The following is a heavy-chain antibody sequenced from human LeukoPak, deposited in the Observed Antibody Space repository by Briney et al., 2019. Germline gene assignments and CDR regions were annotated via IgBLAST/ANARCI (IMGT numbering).Heavy chain of an antibody. CDR3: ARVPPPYCSSTSCYRDAFDI. CDR2: MYYGGST. D-gene: IGHD2-2*01. J-gene: IGHJ3*02. Sequence: PSETLSLTCTVSGDSISSSSYYWGWIRQPPGKGLEWIGSMYYGGSTYYNPSLKSRVTISVDTSKNQFSLKLSSVTAADTAVYYCARVPPPYCSSTSCYRDAFDIWGQGTMVTVSS. CDR1: GDSISSSSYY. V-gene: IGHV4-39*07.